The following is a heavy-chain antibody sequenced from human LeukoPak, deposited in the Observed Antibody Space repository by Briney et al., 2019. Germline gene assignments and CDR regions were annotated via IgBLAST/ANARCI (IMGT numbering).Heavy chain of an antibody. Sequence: GGSLRLSCAASGFTFSSYGMHWVRQAPGKGLEWVAFIRYDGSNKYYADSVKGRFTISRDNSKNTLYLQMNSLRAEDTAVYYCARGKLGYCSSTSCNDAFDIWGQGTMVSVSS. D-gene: IGHD2-2*01. J-gene: IGHJ3*02. V-gene: IGHV3-30*02. CDR3: ARGKLGYCSSTSCNDAFDI. CDR2: IRYDGSNK. CDR1: GFTFSSYG.